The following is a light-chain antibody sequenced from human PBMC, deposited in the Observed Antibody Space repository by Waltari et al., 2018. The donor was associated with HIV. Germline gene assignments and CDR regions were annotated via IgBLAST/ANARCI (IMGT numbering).Light chain of an antibody. Sequence: DIVMSQSPEYLAVSLGERATINCRSSQSVLYSSNNNNYLAWFQQKPGQPPKVPIYWASNRVSGVPDRFSGGGSGTDFTLTISSLQAEDVAVYYCQQYYSAPVTFGGGTKVEIK. CDR3: QQYYSAPVT. CDR2: WAS. V-gene: IGKV4-1*01. J-gene: IGKJ4*01. CDR1: QSVLYSSNNNNY.